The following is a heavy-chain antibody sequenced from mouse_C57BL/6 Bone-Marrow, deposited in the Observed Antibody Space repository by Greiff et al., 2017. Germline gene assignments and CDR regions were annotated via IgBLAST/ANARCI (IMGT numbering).Heavy chain of an antibody. V-gene: IGHV1-15*01. D-gene: IGHD4-1*01. J-gene: IGHJ2*01. CDR2: IDPETGGT. Sequence: QVQLQQSGAELVRPGASVTLSCKASGYTFTDYEMHWVKPTPVHGLEWIGAIDPETGGTAYNQKFKGKAILTADKSSSTAYMELRGLTAEDSAVNNCTRMGRNYWGQGTTLTVSS. CDR3: TRMGRNY. CDR1: GYTFTDYE.